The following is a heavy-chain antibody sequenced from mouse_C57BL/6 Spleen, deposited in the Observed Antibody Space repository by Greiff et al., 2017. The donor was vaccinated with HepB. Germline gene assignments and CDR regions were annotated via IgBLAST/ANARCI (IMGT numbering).Heavy chain of an antibody. J-gene: IGHJ4*01. V-gene: IGHV1-62-2*01. CDR1: GYTFTEYT. D-gene: IGHD1-1*01. CDR2: FYPGSGSI. Sequence: LVKPGASVKLSCKASGYTFTEYTIHWVKQRSGQGLEWIGWFYPGSGSIKYNEKFKDKATLTADKSSSTVYMELSRLTSEDSAVYFCARHEGYYYGSSYAMDYWGQGTSVTVSS. CDR3: ARHEGYYYGSSYAMDY.